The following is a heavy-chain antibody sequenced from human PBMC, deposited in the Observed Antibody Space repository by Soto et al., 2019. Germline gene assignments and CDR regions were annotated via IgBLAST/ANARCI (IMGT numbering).Heavy chain of an antibody. CDR3: ARDRGYYYDSSGYFDY. CDR2: INPSGGST. J-gene: IGHJ4*02. CDR1: GYTFTSYY. V-gene: IGHV1-46*01. Sequence: QVQLVQSGAEVKKPGASVKVSCKASGYTFTSYYMHWVRQAPGQGLEWMGIINPSGGSTSYAQKFQGRVTMTRDTSTSTVYMELSSLRSEDTAVYYCARDRGYYYDSSGYFDYWGQGTLVTVSS. D-gene: IGHD3-22*01.